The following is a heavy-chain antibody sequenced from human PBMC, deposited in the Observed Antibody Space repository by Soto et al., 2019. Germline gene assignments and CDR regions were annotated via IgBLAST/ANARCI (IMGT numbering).Heavy chain of an antibody. CDR3: TRENEQLVNLHGY. D-gene: IGHD6-13*01. J-gene: IGHJ4*02. Sequence: QPGGSLRLSCTASGFTFGDYAMSWFRQAPGKGLEWVGFIRSKAYGGTTEYAASVKGRFTISRDDSKSIAYLQMNSLKTEDTAVYYCTRENEQLVNLHGYWGQGTLVTVSS. CDR2: IRSKAYGGTT. CDR1: GFTFGDYA. V-gene: IGHV3-49*03.